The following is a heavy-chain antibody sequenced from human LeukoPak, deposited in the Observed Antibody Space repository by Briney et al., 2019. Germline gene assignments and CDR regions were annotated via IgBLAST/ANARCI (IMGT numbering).Heavy chain of an antibody. CDR1: GFTFSSYW. J-gene: IGHJ4*02. D-gene: IGHD3-22*01. CDR3: ARDRPDYYDSSGYSPLFDS. CDR2: INSDGSNT. V-gene: IGHV3-74*01. Sequence: GGSLRLSCAASGFTFSSYWMHWVRQVPGKGLVWVSRINSDGSNTRYADSVKGRFTISRDNAKNTLYLQMNSLRVDDTAVYYCARDRPDYYDSSGYSPLFDSWGQGTLVAVSS.